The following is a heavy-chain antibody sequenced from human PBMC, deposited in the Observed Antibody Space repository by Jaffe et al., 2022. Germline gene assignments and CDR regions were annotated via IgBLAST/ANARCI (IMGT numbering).Heavy chain of an antibody. Sequence: QVQLVQSGAEVKKPGSSVKVSCKASGGTFSSYAISWVRQAPGQGLEWMGGIIPIFGTANYAQKFQGRVTITTDESTSTAYMELSSLRSEDTAVYYCARSDGAWFGELFLGREGNFDYWGQGTLVTVSS. V-gene: IGHV1-69*05. CDR1: GGTFSSYA. CDR2: IIPIFGTA. CDR3: ARSDGAWFGELFLGREGNFDY. D-gene: IGHD3-10*01. J-gene: IGHJ4*02.